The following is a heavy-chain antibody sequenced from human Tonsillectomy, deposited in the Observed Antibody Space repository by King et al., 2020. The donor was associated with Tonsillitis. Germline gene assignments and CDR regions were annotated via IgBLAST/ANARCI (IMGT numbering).Heavy chain of an antibody. D-gene: IGHD3-22*01. CDR2: MNPNSGNT. CDR1: GYTFHSYD. Sequence: VQLVESGAEVKKPGASVKVSCEASGYTFHSYDINWVRQATGQGLEWMGWMNPNSGNTDYAQKFQGRVTMTRSTPITTAYMELSSLTSDDTAVYYCVRGGGYYDSTGHYSLDPPDYWGQGTLVTVSS. J-gene: IGHJ4*02. CDR3: VRGGGYYDSTGHYSLDPPDY. V-gene: IGHV1-8*01.